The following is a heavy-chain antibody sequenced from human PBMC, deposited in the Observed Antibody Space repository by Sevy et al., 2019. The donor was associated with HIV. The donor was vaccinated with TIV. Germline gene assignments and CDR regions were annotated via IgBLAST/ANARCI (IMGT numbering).Heavy chain of an antibody. CDR1: GFTFDEYA. V-gene: IGHV3-9*01. CDR3: VKDSLRFSSSKDSGWFDP. J-gene: IGHJ5*02. CDR2: ISWKRDDK. Sequence: GGSLRLSCAASGFTFDEYAMHWVRQFPGKGLEWISGISWKRDDKAYADSVKGRFTISRDTAKKSLYLQMNSLRLEDTAFYYCVKDSLRFSSSKDSGWFDPWGQGTLVTVSS. D-gene: IGHD6-13*01.